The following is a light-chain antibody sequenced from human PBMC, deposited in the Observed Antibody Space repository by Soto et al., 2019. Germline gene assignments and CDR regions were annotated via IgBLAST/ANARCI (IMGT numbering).Light chain of an antibody. CDR2: EVT. J-gene: IGLJ1*01. Sequence: QSVLTQPASVSGSPGQSITISCTGTSSDVGGYEYVSWYQQYPGKAPKFMIYEVTNRPSGVSHRFSGSKSGNTASLTISGLQAEDEADYYCSSYTTTSTYVFGTGTQLTVL. V-gene: IGLV2-14*01. CDR3: SSYTTTSTYV. CDR1: SSDVGGYEY.